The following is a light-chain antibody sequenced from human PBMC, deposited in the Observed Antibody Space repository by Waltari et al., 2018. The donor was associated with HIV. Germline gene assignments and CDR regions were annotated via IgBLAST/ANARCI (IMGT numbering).Light chain of an antibody. Sequence: QSAMTQPPSASGTPGHRVTISCFGCSSNVGRNSVNCYRQPPATAPKLLIYDNNQWPSGVPDRFSGSKSGSSASLAISGLQSGDEADYYCVAWDDSLKAVVFGGGTRLTVL. CDR3: VAWDDSLKAVV. CDR1: SSNVGRNS. CDR2: DNN. V-gene: IGLV1-44*01. J-gene: IGLJ2*01.